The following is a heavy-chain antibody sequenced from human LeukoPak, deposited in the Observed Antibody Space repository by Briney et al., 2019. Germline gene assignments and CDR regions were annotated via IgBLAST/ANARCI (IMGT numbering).Heavy chain of an antibody. D-gene: IGHD3-10*01. V-gene: IGHV4-59*01. J-gene: IGHJ4*02. CDR2: IHDSGSS. Sequence: KPSETLSLTCTVSGGSISSYFWSWLRQPPGKGLEWIGYIHDSGSSNYNPSLKSRVTISVDTSKNQFSLKLSSVTAADTAVYYCARDRGPPGYFDYWGQGTLVTVS. CDR1: GGSISSYF. CDR3: ARDRGPPGYFDY.